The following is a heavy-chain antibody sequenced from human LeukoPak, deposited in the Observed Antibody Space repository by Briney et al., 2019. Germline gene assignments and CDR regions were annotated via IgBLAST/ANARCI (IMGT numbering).Heavy chain of an antibody. V-gene: IGHV3-48*04. CDR1: GFTFSSYS. Sequence: PGGSLRLSCAASGFTFSSYSMNWVRQAPGKGLEWVSYISSSIITIYYADSVKGRFTISRDNAKNSLYLQMNSLRAEDTAVYYCAREGVYDFWSGYAHDYFDYWGQGTLVTVSS. D-gene: IGHD3-3*01. CDR2: ISSSIITI. J-gene: IGHJ4*02. CDR3: AREGVYDFWSGYAHDYFDY.